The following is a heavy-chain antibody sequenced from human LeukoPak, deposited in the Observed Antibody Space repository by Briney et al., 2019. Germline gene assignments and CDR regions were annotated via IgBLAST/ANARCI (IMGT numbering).Heavy chain of an antibody. D-gene: IGHD5-24*01. J-gene: IGHJ4*02. V-gene: IGHV3-23*01. Sequence: PGGSLRLSCAASGFTFSNYAMTWVRQAPGKGLEWVSSISGSSGSTHYADSVKGRFTISRDNSKNTLYLQMNSLRAEDTAVYYCARESKGGYNVGVINGWGQGTLVTVSS. CDR2: ISGSSGST. CDR3: ARESKGGYNVGVING. CDR1: GFTFSNYA.